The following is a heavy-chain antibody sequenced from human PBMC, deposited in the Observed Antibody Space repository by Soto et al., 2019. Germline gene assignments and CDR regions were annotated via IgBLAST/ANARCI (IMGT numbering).Heavy chain of an antibody. Sequence: SLRLSCAASGFTFSSYGMHWVRQAPGKGLEWVAVISYDGSNKYYADSVKGRFTISRDNSKSTLYLQMNSLRAEDTAVYYCAKDRIAAAVSYYYYGMDVWGQGTTVTVSS. CDR2: ISYDGSNK. CDR1: GFTFSSYG. J-gene: IGHJ6*02. D-gene: IGHD6-13*01. CDR3: AKDRIAAAVSYYYYGMDV. V-gene: IGHV3-30*18.